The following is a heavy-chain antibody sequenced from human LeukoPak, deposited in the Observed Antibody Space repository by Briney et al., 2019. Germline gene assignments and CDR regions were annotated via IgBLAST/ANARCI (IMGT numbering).Heavy chain of an antibody. CDR2: IYYSGST. V-gene: IGHV4-59*01. Sequence: SETLSLTCTVSGGSISSYYWSWIRQPPGKGLEWIGYIYYSGSTNYNPSLKSRITISVDTSKNQFPLKLSSATAADTAVYYCARSVEGYCSGGSCYSYYYYMDVWGKGTTVTVSS. CDR1: GGSISSYY. J-gene: IGHJ6*03. CDR3: ARSVEGYCSGGSCYSYYYYMDV. D-gene: IGHD2-15*01.